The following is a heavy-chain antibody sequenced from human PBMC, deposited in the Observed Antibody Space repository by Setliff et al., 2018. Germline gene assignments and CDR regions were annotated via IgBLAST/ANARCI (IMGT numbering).Heavy chain of an antibody. J-gene: IGHJ4*02. CDR2: ISSSSSYT. CDR3: ARTYSSGTYYFDY. V-gene: IGHV3-11*03. Sequence: PGGSLRLSCAASGFTFSDSYMSWIRQAPGKGPEWVSFISSSSSYTIYADSVKGRFTVSRDNAKNSLHLQMSCLRAEDTAVYYCARTYSSGTYYFDYWGRGTLVTVSS. CDR1: GFTFSDSY. D-gene: IGHD3-10*01.